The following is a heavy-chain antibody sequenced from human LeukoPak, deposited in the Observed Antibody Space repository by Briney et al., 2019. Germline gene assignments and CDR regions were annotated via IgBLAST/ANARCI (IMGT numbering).Heavy chain of an antibody. CDR2: IYPGDSDT. D-gene: IGHD1-26*01. J-gene: IGHJ4*02. Sequence: GESLKISCKGSGYSFNTYWIGWVRRVPGKGLEWMGIIYPGDSDTRYSPSFQGQVTISADKSISAACLQWTSLKASDTAMYYCAKTGIVGATMNYFDYWGPGTLVTVSS. CDR1: GYSFNTYW. V-gene: IGHV5-51*01. CDR3: AKTGIVGATMNYFDY.